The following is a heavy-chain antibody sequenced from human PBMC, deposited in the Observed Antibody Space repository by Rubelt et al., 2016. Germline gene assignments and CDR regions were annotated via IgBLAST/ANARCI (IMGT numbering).Heavy chain of an antibody. D-gene: IGHD6-19*01. Sequence: EVQLVESGGGLVQPGRSLRLSCAASGFTFSSYSMNWVRQAPGKGLEWVSSISSSSSSIYYADSVKGRFTISRDNAKNSLYLQMNSLGAEDTAVYYCARDSHTVDWGQGTLVTVSS. J-gene: IGHJ4*02. CDR1: GFTFSSYS. CDR2: ISSSSSSI. CDR3: ARDSHTVD. V-gene: IGHV3-21*01.